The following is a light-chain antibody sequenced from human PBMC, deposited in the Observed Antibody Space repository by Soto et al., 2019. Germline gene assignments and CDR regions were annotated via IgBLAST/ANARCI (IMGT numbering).Light chain of an antibody. V-gene: IGKV1-5*01. Sequence: DIQMTQSPSTLSASVGDRVAITCRASQSISSWLAWYQQKPGKAPKLLIYDASSLESGVPSRFSGSGSGTEFTLTISSLQPDDFATYYCQLSGTFGQGTKVDSK. J-gene: IGKJ1*01. CDR2: DAS. CDR3: QLSGT. CDR1: QSISSW.